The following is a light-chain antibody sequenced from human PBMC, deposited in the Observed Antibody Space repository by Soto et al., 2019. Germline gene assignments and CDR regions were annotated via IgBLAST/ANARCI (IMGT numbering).Light chain of an antibody. CDR1: QVISSW. V-gene: IGKV1-12*01. J-gene: IGKJ4*01. Sequence: IPMTQSPSSVSAAVGDRVTITCRASQVISSWLAWYQQRPGTAPKLLIYGATTLRSGVPSRFSGSESGTEFTLTITSLQPEDSATYYCQQASSFPLTFGGGTKVEIQ. CDR2: GAT. CDR3: QQASSFPLT.